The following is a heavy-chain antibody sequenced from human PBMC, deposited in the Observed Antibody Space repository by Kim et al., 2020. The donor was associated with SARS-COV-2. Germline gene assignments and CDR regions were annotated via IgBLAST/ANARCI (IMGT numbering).Heavy chain of an antibody. D-gene: IGHD3-22*01. CDR1: GYTFTSYD. CDR2: MNPNSGNT. CDR3: ARGLLRTMIVVVITTYYYYGMDV. Sequence: ASVKVSCKASGYTFTSYDINWVRQATGQGLEWMGWMNPNSGNTGYAQKFQGRVTMTRNTPISTAYMELSSLRSEDTAVYYCARGLLRTMIVVVITTYYYYGMDVWGQGNTVTVSS. J-gene: IGHJ6*02. V-gene: IGHV1-8*02.